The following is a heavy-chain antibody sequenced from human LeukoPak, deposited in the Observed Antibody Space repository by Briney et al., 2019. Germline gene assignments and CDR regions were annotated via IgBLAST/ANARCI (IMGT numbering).Heavy chain of an antibody. Sequence: SETLSLTCAVYGGSFSGYYWRWIRQPPGKGREWIGEINHRGSTNYNPSLKSRVTISVDTSKNQFALKLSSVTAADTAVYYWARKFNSRYFDLWGRGTLVTVSS. D-gene: IGHD4-23*01. J-gene: IGHJ2*01. CDR1: GGSFSGYY. V-gene: IGHV4-34*01. CDR2: INHRGST. CDR3: ARKFNSRYFDL.